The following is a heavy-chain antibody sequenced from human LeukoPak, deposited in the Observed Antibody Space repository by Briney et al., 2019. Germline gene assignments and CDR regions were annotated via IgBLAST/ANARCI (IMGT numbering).Heavy chain of an antibody. CDR3: ARVGSYGLPFDY. D-gene: IGHD1-26*01. CDR1: GYTLTELS. Sequence: SCKVSGYTLTELSMNWVRQAPGKGLEWVSSISSSSSYIYYADSVKGRFTISRDNAKNSLYLQMNGLRAEDTAVYYCARVGSYGLPFDYWGQGTLVTVSS. CDR2: ISSSSSYI. J-gene: IGHJ4*02. V-gene: IGHV3-21*01.